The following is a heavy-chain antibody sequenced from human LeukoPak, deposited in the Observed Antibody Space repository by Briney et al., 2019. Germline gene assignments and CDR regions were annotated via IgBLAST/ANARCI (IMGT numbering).Heavy chain of an antibody. CDR3: AKLPAGFDILTPAIDY. CDR2: ISYDGSNK. Sequence: GRSLRLSCAASGFTFSSYGMHWVRQAPGKGLEWVAVISYDGSNKYYADSVKGRFTISRDNSKNTLYLQMNSPRAEDTAVYYCAKLPAGFDILTPAIDYWGQGTLVTVSS. J-gene: IGHJ4*02. D-gene: IGHD3-9*01. V-gene: IGHV3-30*18. CDR1: GFTFSSYG.